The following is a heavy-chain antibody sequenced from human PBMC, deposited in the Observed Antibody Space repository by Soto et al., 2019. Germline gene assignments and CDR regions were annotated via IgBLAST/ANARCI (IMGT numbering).Heavy chain of an antibody. J-gene: IGHJ4*02. Sequence: QITLKESGPTLVKPTQTLTLTCSFSGFSLTTTGVGVGWIRQPPGEALEWLALIYWDDDKRYSPYLRSRLTITKDTSKNHVVLTMTNMDPVDTATYYCAHRLTLNSDWNYGRFDYWGQGTMVNVSS. V-gene: IGHV2-5*02. CDR2: IYWDDDK. CDR3: AHRLTLNSDWNYGRFDY. D-gene: IGHD1-7*01. CDR1: GFSLTTTGVG.